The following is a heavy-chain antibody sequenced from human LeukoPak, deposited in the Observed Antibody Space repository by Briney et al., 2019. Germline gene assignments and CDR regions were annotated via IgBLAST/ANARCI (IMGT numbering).Heavy chain of an antibody. Sequence: GGSLRLSCAASGFTFSSYAMSWVRQAPGKGLEWVSAISESGASTFYRDSVKGRFTMSRDSSKNTVFLQMSSLRGEDTAVYYCARKGGNSSPGNYFDYWGQGTLVTVSS. CDR2: ISESGAST. CDR1: GFTFSSYA. D-gene: IGHD1-7*01. CDR3: ARKGGNSSPGNYFDY. J-gene: IGHJ4*02. V-gene: IGHV3-23*01.